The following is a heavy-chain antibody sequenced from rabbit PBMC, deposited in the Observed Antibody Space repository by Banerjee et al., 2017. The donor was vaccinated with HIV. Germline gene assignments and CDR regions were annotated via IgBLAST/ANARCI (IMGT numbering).Heavy chain of an antibody. CDR2: INTISGDT. D-gene: IGHD4-2*01. CDR1: GFSFSSTYW. CDR3: ARDDAGVTGWNFNL. V-gene: IGHV1S45*01. Sequence: QEQLEESGGDLVKPEGSLTLTCTASGFSFSSTYWICWVRQAPGKGLEWIACINTISGDTVYATWAKGRFTISKTSSTTVTLQMTSLTAADTATYFCARDDAGVTGWNFNLWGPGTLVTVS. J-gene: IGHJ4*01.